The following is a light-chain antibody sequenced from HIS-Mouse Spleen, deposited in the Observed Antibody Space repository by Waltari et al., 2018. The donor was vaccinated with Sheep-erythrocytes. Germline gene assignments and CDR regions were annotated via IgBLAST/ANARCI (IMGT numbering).Light chain of an antibody. V-gene: IGLV1-47*01. CDR3: AAWDDSLSGPV. Sequence: QSVLTQPPSASGTPGQRVTISCSGSSSNIGSHYVYWYQQLPGTAPKLLIYRNNHRPPGVPDRFSGSKAGTSASLAISGLRSEDEADYYCAAWDDSLSGPVFGGGTKLTVL. J-gene: IGLJ3*02. CDR1: SSNIGSHY. CDR2: RNN.